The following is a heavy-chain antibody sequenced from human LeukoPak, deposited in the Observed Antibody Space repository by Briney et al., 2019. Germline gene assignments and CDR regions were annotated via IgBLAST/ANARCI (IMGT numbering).Heavy chain of an antibody. Sequence: PGGSLRLSCAASGFIFSDYYMSWIRQAPGRGLEWVSYISGSGSTIYYTDSAKGRFTVSRDNAKNLLYLRMNSLRAEDTAVYYCARVRLVYYYYAMDAWGQGTTVTVSS. V-gene: IGHV3-11*01. CDR1: GFIFSDYY. CDR3: ARVRLVYYYYAMDA. J-gene: IGHJ6*02. D-gene: IGHD3-9*01. CDR2: ISGSGSTI.